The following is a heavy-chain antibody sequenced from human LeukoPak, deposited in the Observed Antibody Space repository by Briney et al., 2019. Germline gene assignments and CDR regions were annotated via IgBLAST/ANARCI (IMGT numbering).Heavy chain of an antibody. V-gene: IGHV1-2*02. CDR2: INPNSGGT. CDR1: VYTFTRYY. J-gene: IGHJ4*02. CDR3: ARDQAHYYGSGSYFN. D-gene: IGHD3-10*01. Sequence: ASVKVSCKTSVYTFTRYYMHWVRQAPRQGLEWMGWINPNSGGTNYAQKFQGSVTMTRDTSISTAYMELSRLRSDDTAVHYRARDQAHYYGSGSYFNWGQGTLVTVSS.